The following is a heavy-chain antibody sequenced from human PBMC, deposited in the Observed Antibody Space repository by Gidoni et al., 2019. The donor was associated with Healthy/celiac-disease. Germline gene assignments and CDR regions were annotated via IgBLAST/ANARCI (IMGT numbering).Heavy chain of an antibody. CDR3: AKEMLGWGYYGGNSGY. V-gene: IGHV3-23*01. D-gene: IGHD4-17*01. Sequence: EVQLLESGGGLVQPGGSLRLSCAASGFTFSSYAMSWVRQAPGKGLEWFSAISGSGGSTYYADSVKGRFTISRDNSKNTLYLQMNSLRAEYTAVYYCAKEMLGWGYYGGNSGYWGQGTLVTVSS. CDR1: GFTFSSYA. CDR2: ISGSGGST. J-gene: IGHJ4*02.